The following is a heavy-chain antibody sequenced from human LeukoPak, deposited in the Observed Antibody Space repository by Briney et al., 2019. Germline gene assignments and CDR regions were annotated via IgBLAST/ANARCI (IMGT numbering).Heavy chain of an antibody. CDR3: ARDLAHGERGYLDY. D-gene: IGHD4-17*01. V-gene: IGHV3-53*01. CDR1: GFTVSSNY. J-gene: IGHJ4*02. CDR2: IYSGGST. Sequence: PGGSLRLSCAASGFTVSSNYMSWVRQAPGKGLEWVSVIYSGGSTYYADSVKGRFTISRDNSKNTLYLQMNSLRAEDTAVYYCARDLAHGERGYLDYWGQGTLVTVSS.